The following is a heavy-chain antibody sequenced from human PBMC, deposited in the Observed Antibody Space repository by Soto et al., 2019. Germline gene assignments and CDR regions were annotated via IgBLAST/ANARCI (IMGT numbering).Heavy chain of an antibody. J-gene: IGHJ4*02. CDR1: GYTFTSYG. Sequence: QVQLVQSGAEVKKPGASVKVSCKASGYTFTSYGINWVRQAPGQGLEWMGRISTFNGNKKFAPKFQGRVTMTTDTDTTTVYMELRSLRSNDTAVYYCARERGLTVSTLLGYWGQGTLVTVSS. V-gene: IGHV1-18*01. CDR3: ARERGLTVSTLLGY. CDR2: ISTFNGNK. D-gene: IGHD2-21*01.